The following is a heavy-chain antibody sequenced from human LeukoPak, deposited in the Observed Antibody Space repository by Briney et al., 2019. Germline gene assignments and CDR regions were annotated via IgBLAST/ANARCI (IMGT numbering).Heavy chain of an antibody. J-gene: IGHJ4*02. V-gene: IGHV3-48*03. CDR2: ISSSGSPI. CDR3: ARGADRYNYAHCDY. D-gene: IGHD5-18*01. CDR1: GFTFSYYE. Sequence: GGSLRLSCAASGFTFSYYEMNWVRQAPGKGLEWVSYISSSGSPIYYADSVKGRFTISRDNAKNSLYLQMNSPRAEDSAVYYCARGADRYNYAHCDYWGQGTLVTVSS.